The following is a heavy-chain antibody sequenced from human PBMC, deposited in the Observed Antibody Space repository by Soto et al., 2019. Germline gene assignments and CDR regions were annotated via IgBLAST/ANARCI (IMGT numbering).Heavy chain of an antibody. CDR3: AKALGPWV. D-gene: IGHD3-16*01. Sequence: GGSLRLSCAASGFTFSSYAMTWVRQAPGKGLEWVSTIGGSGSSTYYADSVKGRFTISRDNSKNTLYLQMNSLRAEDTAVYYCAKALGPWVWGQGTLVTVSS. CDR2: IGGSGSST. V-gene: IGHV3-23*01. J-gene: IGHJ4*02. CDR1: GFTFSSYA.